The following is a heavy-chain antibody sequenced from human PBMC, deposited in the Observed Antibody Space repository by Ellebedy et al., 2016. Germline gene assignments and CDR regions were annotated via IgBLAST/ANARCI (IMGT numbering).Heavy chain of an antibody. J-gene: IGHJ3*02. CDR2: IISSSSPI. CDR3: ARGEAAFDI. V-gene: IGHV3-48*04. CDR1: GFTFSSYA. Sequence: GESLKISCAAPGFTFSSYAMNWVRQAPGKGLEWVSYIISSSSPIYYADSVKGRFTISRDNAKNSLYLQMNSLRAEDTAVYYCARGEAAFDIWGQGTMVTVSS.